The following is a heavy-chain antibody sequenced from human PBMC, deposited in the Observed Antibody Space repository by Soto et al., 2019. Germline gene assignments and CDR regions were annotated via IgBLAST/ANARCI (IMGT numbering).Heavy chain of an antibody. Sequence: GGSLRLSCAASGFTVSSNYMSWVRQAPGKGLEWVSVIYSGGSTYYADSVKGRFTISRDNSKNTLYLQMNSLRAEDTAVYYCARDRLGVRVAARRTPGAFDIWGQGTMVTVSS. D-gene: IGHD6-13*01. CDR3: ARDRLGVRVAARRTPGAFDI. J-gene: IGHJ3*02. V-gene: IGHV3-66*01. CDR1: GFTVSSNY. CDR2: IYSGGST.